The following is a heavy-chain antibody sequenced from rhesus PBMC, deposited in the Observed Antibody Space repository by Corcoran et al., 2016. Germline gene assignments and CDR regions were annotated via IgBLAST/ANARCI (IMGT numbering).Heavy chain of an antibody. CDR1: GASISSNY. V-gene: IGHV4S2*01. CDR2: IYGSGGST. CDR3: ARVGHGSSYSGAVFDF. D-gene: IGHD4-29*01. Sequence: QVQLQESGPGLVKPSETLPLTCAVSGASISSNYWSWIRQAPGKGLEWIGRIYGSGGSTDYTPSLQGRVPISIATSKNQFSLKLSSVTAADTAVYYCARVGHGSSYSGAVFDFWGQGLRVTVSS. J-gene: IGHJ3*01.